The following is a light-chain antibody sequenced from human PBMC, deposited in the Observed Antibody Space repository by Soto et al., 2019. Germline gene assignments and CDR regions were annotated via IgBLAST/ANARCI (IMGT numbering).Light chain of an antibody. V-gene: IGKV1-39*01. CDR2: TAS. CDR1: QNIKKY. Sequence: DIQLTQSPSALSASVGDRVTITCRASQNIKKYLNWYRQKPGKAPDLLIYTASSLQVGVPSRLSGSGSGTDFTLTITSLQPEDSATYYCQQSFSSPLTFGGGTKVEIK. CDR3: QQSFSSPLT. J-gene: IGKJ4*01.